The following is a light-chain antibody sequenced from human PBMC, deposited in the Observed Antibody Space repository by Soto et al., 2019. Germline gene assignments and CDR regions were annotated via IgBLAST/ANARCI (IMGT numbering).Light chain of an antibody. CDR3: QQSYSTPLG. J-gene: IGKJ1*01. Sequence: DIQMTQSPSSLSASVGDRVTITCRASQSISSYLNWYQQKPGKAPKLLIYAASSLQSGVPSRFSGSGSGTDFTLTISSLQPEDCATDYCQQSYSTPLGFGQGTKVEIK. V-gene: IGKV1-39*01. CDR1: QSISSY. CDR2: AAS.